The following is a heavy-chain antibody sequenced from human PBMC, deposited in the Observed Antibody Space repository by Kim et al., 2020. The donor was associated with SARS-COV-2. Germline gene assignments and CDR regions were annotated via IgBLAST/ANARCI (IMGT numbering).Heavy chain of an antibody. CDR2: ISYDGSNK. D-gene: IGHD1-26*01. Sequence: GGSLRLSCAASGFTFSSYGMHWVRQAPGKGLEWVAVISYDGSNKYYADSVKGRFTISRDNSKNTLYLQMNSLRAEDTAVYYCAKEKTGVGAPDYWGQGTLVTVSS. J-gene: IGHJ4*02. CDR3: AKEKTGVGAPDY. CDR1: GFTFSSYG. V-gene: IGHV3-30*18.